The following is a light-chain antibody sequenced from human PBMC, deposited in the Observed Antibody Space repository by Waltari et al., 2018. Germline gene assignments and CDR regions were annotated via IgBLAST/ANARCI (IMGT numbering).Light chain of an antibody. J-gene: IGKJ2*01. CDR1: QSVLYSANNKNY. V-gene: IGKV4-1*01. CDR2: WAS. CDR3: QQYYTTPYT. Sequence: DIVMTQAPDSLAMSLGERATINCNSSQSVLYSANNKNYLAWYQQKPGQPPNLLIYWASTRESGVPDRFSGSGSGTDFTLTISSLQAEDAAVYYCQQYYTTPYTFGQGTKLEIK.